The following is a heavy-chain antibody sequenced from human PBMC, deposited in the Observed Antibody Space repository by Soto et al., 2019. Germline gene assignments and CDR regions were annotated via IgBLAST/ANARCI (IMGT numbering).Heavy chain of an antibody. CDR2: IKSIADGGTT. Sequence: GGSLRLSCATSGFTFSNAWMAWVRQAPGKGLEWVGRIKSIADGGTTNYAAPVKGRFSISRHDSENTLYLQMNSLRVEDTGIYYCHTPHGRNAFDIWGPGTVVTVSS. J-gene: IGHJ3*02. V-gene: IGHV3-15*01. CDR1: GFTFSNAW. CDR3: HTPHGRNAFDI. D-gene: IGHD2-8*01.